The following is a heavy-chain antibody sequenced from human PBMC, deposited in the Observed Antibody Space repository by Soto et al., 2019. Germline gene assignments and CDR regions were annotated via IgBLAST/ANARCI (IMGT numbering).Heavy chain of an antibody. Sequence: GGSLRLSCAASGFTFSSYSMNWVRQAPGKGLEWVSSISSTTNYIYYADSMKGRFTVSRDNAKNSVYLDMNSLSAEDTAVYYCARESEDLTSNFDYWGQGTLVTVSS. CDR2: ISSTTNYI. CDR3: ARESEDLTSNFDY. CDR1: GFTFSSYS. V-gene: IGHV3-21*01. J-gene: IGHJ4*02.